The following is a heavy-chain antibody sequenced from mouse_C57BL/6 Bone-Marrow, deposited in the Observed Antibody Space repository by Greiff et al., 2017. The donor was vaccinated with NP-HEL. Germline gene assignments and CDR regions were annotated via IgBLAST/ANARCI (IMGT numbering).Heavy chain of an antibody. V-gene: IGHV5-6*01. CDR2: ISSGGSYT. D-gene: IGHD4-1*01. CDR3: ARLGREGFAY. CDR1: GFTFSSYG. Sequence: EVNVVESGGDLVKPGGSLKLSCAASGFTFSSYGMSWVRQTPDKRLEWVATISSGGSYTYYPDSVKGRFTISRDNAKNTLYLQMSSLKSEDTAMYYCARLGREGFAYWGQGTLVTVSA. J-gene: IGHJ3*01.